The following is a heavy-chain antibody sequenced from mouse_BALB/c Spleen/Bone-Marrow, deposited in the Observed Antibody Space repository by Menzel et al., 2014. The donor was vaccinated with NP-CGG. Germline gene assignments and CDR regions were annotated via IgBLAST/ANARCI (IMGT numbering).Heavy chain of an antibody. CDR1: GFTFSSFA. CDR3: GRGDY. J-gene: IGHJ2*01. V-gene: IGHV5-17*02. CDR2: ISSGSNII. Sequence: EVNLVESGGGLVQPGGSRKLSCAASGFTFSSFAMHWIRQAPEKGLEWVAFISSGSNIIHYADTVKGRFTISRDNPKNTLFLQMTSLRSEDTAMYYCGRGDYWGQGTTFTVSS.